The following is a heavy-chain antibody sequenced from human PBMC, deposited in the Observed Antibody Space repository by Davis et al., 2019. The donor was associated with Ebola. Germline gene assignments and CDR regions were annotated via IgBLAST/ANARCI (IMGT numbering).Heavy chain of an antibody. V-gene: IGHV4-59*01. CDR2: TYYSGST. J-gene: IGHJ5*02. CDR3: ARVASYGWFDP. D-gene: IGHD3-10*01. Sequence: MPSETLSLTCAVYGGYFSGYYWSWIRQPPGKGLEWIGYTYYSGSTNYNPSLKSRVTISVDTSKNQFSLKLSSVTAADTAVYYCARVASYGWFDPWGQGTLVTVSS. CDR1: GGYFSGYY.